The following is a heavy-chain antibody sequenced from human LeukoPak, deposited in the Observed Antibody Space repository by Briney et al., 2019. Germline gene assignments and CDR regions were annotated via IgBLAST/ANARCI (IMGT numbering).Heavy chain of an antibody. CDR1: GYTFTGYY. J-gene: IGHJ4*02. CDR3: ARDSYYYDSSGYSDY. V-gene: IGHV1-46*01. CDR2: INPSGGST. Sequence: ASVKVSCKASGYTFTGYYMHWVRQAPGQGLEWMGIINPSGGSTSYAQKFQGRVTMTRDTSTSTVYMELSSLRSEDTAVYYCARDSYYYDSSGYSDYWGQGTLVTVSS. D-gene: IGHD3-22*01.